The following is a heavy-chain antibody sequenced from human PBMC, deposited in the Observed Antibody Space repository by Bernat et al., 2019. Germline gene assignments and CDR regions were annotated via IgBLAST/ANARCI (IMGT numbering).Heavy chain of an antibody. D-gene: IGHD3-10*01. CDR2: ISYDGSKK. J-gene: IGHJ4*02. Sequence: QVQLVESGGGVVQPGGSLRLSCAASGFTFSSHGMYWGRQAPGKGLEWVAVISYDGSKKYYVDSVKGRFTISRDNSKNTVYLQMSSLRAEDPAVYNCAKDRVAFGIGESDSWGQGTLVTVSS. V-gene: IGHV3-30*18. CDR3: AKDRVAFGIGESDS. CDR1: GFTFSSHG.